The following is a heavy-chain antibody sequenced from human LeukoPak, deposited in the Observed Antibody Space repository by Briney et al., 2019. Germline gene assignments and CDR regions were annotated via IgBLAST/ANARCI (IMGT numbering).Heavy chain of an antibody. D-gene: IGHD2-8*01. CDR2: ISSSGTYK. CDR1: GFTFSSYS. Sequence: KPGGSLRLSCAVSGFTFSSYSMSWVRQAPGKGLEWVSSISSSGTYKYYADSVKGRFTISRDNAKNSLYLQMTSLRAEDTAVYYCAKMVREFYTISYYFDYWGQGTLVTVSS. J-gene: IGHJ4*02. CDR3: AKMVREFYTISYYFDY. V-gene: IGHV3-21*03.